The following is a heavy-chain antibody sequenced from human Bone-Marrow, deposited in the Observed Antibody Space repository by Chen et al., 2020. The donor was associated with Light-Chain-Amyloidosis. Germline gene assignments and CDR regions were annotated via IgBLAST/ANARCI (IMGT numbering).Heavy chain of an antibody. CDR2: IWYDGNTQ. J-gene: IGHJ4*02. D-gene: IGHD2-21*02. Sequence: QVQVVESGGGVVQPGRSLRLSCAASGLTVSNHGMHWVRQAPGKGLEWVAVIWYDGNTQRYADSVRGRFTISRDKAKNTVYLQMDSLRAEDTAMYYCARSMVTAPCDYWGQGTLVTVSS. CDR3: ARSMVTAPCDY. CDR1: GLTVSNHG. V-gene: IGHV3-33*01.